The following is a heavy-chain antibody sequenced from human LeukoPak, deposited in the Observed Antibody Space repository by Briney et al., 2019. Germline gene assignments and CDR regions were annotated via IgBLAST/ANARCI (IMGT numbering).Heavy chain of an antibody. V-gene: IGHV1-8*03. CDR2: LNPNSGNT. Sequence: ASVTVSCKASGYTFTSYDINWVRQATGQGLEWMGWLNPNSGNTGYAQKFQGRVTITRNTSISTAYMELSSLRSGDTAVYYCARAYLYYDFWSGYYQDYYYYMDVWGKGTTVTVSS. CDR3: ARAYLYYDFWSGYYQDYYYYMDV. CDR1: GYTFTSYD. J-gene: IGHJ6*03. D-gene: IGHD3-3*01.